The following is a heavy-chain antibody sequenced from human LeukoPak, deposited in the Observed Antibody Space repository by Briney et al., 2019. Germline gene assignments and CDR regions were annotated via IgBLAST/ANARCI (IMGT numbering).Heavy chain of an antibody. CDR1: GFTLSLYS. J-gene: IGHJ4*02. Sequence: GGSLRLSCAASGFTLSLYSMNWVRQAPGKGLEWVSYISSGSSSTIYYADSVKGRFTVSRDNAKNSLYLQMNSLRDEDTAVYYCARERAMAYWGQGTLVTVSS. V-gene: IGHV3-48*02. CDR2: ISSGSSSTI. CDR3: ARERAMAY. D-gene: IGHD5-18*01.